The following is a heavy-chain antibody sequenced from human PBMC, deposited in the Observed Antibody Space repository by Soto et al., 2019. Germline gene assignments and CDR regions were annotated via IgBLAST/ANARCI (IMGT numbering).Heavy chain of an antibody. J-gene: IGHJ5*02. CDR1: GGSIFSSY. V-gene: IGHV4-59*01. CDR3: ARVPDASSWFDP. Sequence: SETLSLTCIVPGGSIFSSYWTWMRQPPGKGLEWIGNVYYSGRTNYNPSLKSRITISVDTSKNQFSLNLSSVTAADTAVYYCARVPDASSWFDPWGQGTLVTVSS. CDR2: VYYSGRT.